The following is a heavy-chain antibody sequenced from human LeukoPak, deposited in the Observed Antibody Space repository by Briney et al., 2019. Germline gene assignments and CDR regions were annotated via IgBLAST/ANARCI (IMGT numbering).Heavy chain of an antibody. CDR2: ISSSSSTI. CDR1: GFTFSSYS. Sequence: GGSLRLSCAASGFTFSSYSMNWVRQAPGKGLEWVSYISSSSSTIYYADSVKGRFTISRDNAKNSLYLQMNSLRAEDMAVYYCARGYCGGDCYGDWGQGTLVTVSS. D-gene: IGHD2-21*02. CDR3: ARGYCGGDCYGD. V-gene: IGHV3-48*01. J-gene: IGHJ1*01.